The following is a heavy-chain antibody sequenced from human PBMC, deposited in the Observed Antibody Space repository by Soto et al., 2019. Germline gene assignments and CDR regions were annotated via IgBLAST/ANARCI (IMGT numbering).Heavy chain of an antibody. J-gene: IGHJ6*02. CDR3: ARAGRPYSGYVEYYYYGMDV. CDR2: IIPIFGTA. V-gene: IGHV1-69*13. D-gene: IGHD5-12*01. Sequence: GAPVKVSCKSAGGTFSSYAISWVRQVPGQGLEWMGGIIPIFGTANYAQKFQGRVMITADEATSTAYMELSSLRSEDTAVYYCARAGRPYSGYVEYYYYGMDVWGQGTTVTVSS. CDR1: GGTFSSYA.